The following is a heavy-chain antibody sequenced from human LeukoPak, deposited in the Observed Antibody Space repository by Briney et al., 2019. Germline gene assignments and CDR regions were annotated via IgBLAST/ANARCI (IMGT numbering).Heavy chain of an antibody. J-gene: IGHJ5*02. Sequence: SETLSLTCTVSGGSISSYYWSWIRQPAGKGLEWIGRIYTSGSTNYNPSLKSRVTISVDTSKNQFSLKLSSVTAADTAVYYCARHRNIDEREVLSWFDPWGQGTLVTVSS. CDR1: GGSISSYY. D-gene: IGHD1-14*01. CDR3: ARHRNIDEREVLSWFDP. V-gene: IGHV4-4*07. CDR2: IYTSGST.